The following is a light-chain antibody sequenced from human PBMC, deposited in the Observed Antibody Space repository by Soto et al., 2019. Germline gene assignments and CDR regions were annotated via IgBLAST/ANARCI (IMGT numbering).Light chain of an antibody. CDR3: QQANFFPRT. J-gene: IGKJ1*01. Sequence: DIQMTQSPSSVSASVGDTVTITCRASQGISSYLAWYQQKPGKAPKLLIFTASSLQSGVPSRFSGSGSGTDFTLTISSLQPEDSATYYCQQANFFPRTFGQGTKVDIK. CDR1: QGISSY. V-gene: IGKV1-12*01. CDR2: TAS.